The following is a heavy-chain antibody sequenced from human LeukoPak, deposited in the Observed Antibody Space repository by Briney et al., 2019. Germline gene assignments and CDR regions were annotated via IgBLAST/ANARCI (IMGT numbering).Heavy chain of an antibody. CDR2: IHYSGST. D-gene: IGHD4-11*01. CDR3: ARQGSNWYFEYFQH. V-gene: IGHV4-39*01. Sequence: PSEALSLTCTVSCGSISSSRNYWGWIRQPPGKRLEWIGSIHYSGSTYYSPSLKSRVTISVDMSKNQFSLKLTSVTVADTAVYYCARQGSNWYFEYFQHWGQGTLVTVSS. J-gene: IGHJ1*01. CDR1: CGSISSSRNY.